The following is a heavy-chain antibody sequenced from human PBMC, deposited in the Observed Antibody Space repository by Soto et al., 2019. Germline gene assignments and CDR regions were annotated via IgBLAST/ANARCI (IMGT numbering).Heavy chain of an antibody. J-gene: IGHJ4*02. D-gene: IGHD2-15*01. V-gene: IGHV3-33*06. CDR2: IWYDGSNK. Sequence: GGSLRLSCAASGFTFSSYGMHWVRQAPGKGLEWVAVIWYDGSNKYYADSVKGRFTISRDNSKNTLYLQMHNLRAEDTAVYYCAKAPQYCSGGSCYPYFDYWGQGTLVTVSS. CDR3: AKAPQYCSGGSCYPYFDY. CDR1: GFTFSSYG.